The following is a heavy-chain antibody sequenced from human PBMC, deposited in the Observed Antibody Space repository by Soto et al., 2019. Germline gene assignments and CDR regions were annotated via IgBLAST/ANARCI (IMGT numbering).Heavy chain of an antibody. CDR3: VKDFCSRTNCYPASLIYHYYGMDV. CDR1: GFSFDDYT. Sequence: SLRLSCAASGFSFDDYTMHWVRQSPGKGLEWVSLINWDGTSTYYTDSVKGRFTISRDNRKNALYLEMNSLGPEDTALYSCVKDFCSRTNCYPASLIYHYYGMDVWGQGTTVIVSS. J-gene: IGHJ6*02. CDR2: INWDGTST. D-gene: IGHD2-2*01. V-gene: IGHV3-43*01.